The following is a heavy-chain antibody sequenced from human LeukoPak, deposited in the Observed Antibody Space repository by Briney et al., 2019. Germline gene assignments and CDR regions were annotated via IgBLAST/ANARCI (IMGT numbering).Heavy chain of an antibody. CDR3: AKDPPVTTVTV. J-gene: IGHJ4*02. V-gene: IGHV1-69*04. Sequence: ASVKVSCKASGGTFSSYAISWVRQAPGQGLEWMGRIIPILGIANYAQKFQGRVTITADKSTSTAYMELNSLRAEDTAVYYCAKDPPVTTVTVWGQGTLVTVSS. D-gene: IGHD4-17*01. CDR2: IIPILGIA. CDR1: GGTFSSYA.